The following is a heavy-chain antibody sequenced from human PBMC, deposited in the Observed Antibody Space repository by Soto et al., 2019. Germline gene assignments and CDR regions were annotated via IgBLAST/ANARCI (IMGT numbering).Heavy chain of an antibody. Sequence: ASVTVSCKASGDTFTTYDINWVRQATGHGLEWMGWINPNSGNIGYAQRFQGRVTMTRDTAIRTAYMEVSSLRSDDTAVYYCARGRASGSYYLLDYWGQGTLVTVSS. J-gene: IGHJ4*02. D-gene: IGHD3-10*01. CDR3: ARGRASGSYYLLDY. V-gene: IGHV1-8*01. CDR2: INPNSGNI. CDR1: GDTFTTYD.